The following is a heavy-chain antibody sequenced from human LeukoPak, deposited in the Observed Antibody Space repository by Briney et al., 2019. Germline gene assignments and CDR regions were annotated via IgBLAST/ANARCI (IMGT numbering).Heavy chain of an antibody. Sequence: ASVKVSCKASDYPFTSYGITWVRQAPGQGLEWMGIINPSGGSTTNAQKFQGRVIMTRDMSTSTVYMELSSLRSEDTAVYFCARYGHSPFFDYWGRGTLVIISS. V-gene: IGHV1-46*01. CDR3: ARYGHSPFFDY. J-gene: IGHJ4*02. CDR2: INPSGGST. CDR1: DYPFTSYG. D-gene: IGHD4-17*01.